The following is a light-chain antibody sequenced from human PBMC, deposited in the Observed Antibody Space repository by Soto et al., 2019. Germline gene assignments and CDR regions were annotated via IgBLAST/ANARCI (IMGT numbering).Light chain of an antibody. Sequence: DIVMTQSPDSLAVSLDERATINCKSSQSVLYSSNNKNYLAWYQQKPGQPPKLLIYWASTRESGVPDRFSGSGSGTDFTLTISSLQAEDVAVYYCQQYYSTLPFTFGQGTKLEIK. CDR3: QQYYSTLPFT. J-gene: IGKJ2*01. CDR2: WAS. V-gene: IGKV4-1*01. CDR1: QSVLYSSNNKNY.